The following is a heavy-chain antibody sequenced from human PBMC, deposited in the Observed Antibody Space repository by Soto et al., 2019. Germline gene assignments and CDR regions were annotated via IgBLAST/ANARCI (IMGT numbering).Heavy chain of an antibody. J-gene: IGHJ4*02. CDR1: GGSIRSYY. Sequence: SETLSLTCSVSGGSIRSYYWTWIRQPPGQALEWIGNIHFSGTTYYNPSLESRVTISVDTSKNQFSLRVTSVSAADMAVYYCARSGTYPVFIDLWGQGTLVTVSS. V-gene: IGHV4-59*01. CDR3: ARSGTYPVFIDL. CDR2: IHFSGTT. D-gene: IGHD3-10*01.